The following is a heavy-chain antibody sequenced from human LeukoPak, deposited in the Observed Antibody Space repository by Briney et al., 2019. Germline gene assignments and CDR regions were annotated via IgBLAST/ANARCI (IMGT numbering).Heavy chain of an antibody. Sequence: SETLSLTCTASGGSISSYYWSWIRQPPGKGLEWIGSIYYSGSTNYNPSLKSRVTISVDTSKNQFSLKLSSVTAADTAVYYCARRSSSGWYEYYFDCWGQGTLVTVSS. CDR2: IYYSGST. CDR3: ARRSSSGWYEYYFDC. J-gene: IGHJ4*02. V-gene: IGHV4-59*08. CDR1: GGSISSYY. D-gene: IGHD6-19*01.